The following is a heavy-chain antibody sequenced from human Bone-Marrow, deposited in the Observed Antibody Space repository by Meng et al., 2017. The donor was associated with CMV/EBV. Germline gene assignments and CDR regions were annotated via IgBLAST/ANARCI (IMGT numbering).Heavy chain of an antibody. V-gene: IGHV1-69*04. Sequence: SVKGSCKASGGTFSSYTISWVRQAPGQGLEWMGRIIPILGIANYAQKFQGRVTITADKSTSTAYMELSSLRSEDTAVYYCARDGPGAATHLDYWGQGTLVTVSS. CDR2: IIPILGIA. D-gene: IGHD2-15*01. J-gene: IGHJ4*02. CDR3: ARDGPGAATHLDY. CDR1: GGTFSSYT.